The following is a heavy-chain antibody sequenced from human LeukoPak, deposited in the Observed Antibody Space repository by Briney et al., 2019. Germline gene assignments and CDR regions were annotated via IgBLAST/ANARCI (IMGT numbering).Heavy chain of an antibody. J-gene: IGHJ4*02. CDR1: GFTFSNYW. CDR3: AKEGVSAAAGIQFDY. V-gene: IGHV3-7*03. CDR2: IKHDGSEK. D-gene: IGHD6-13*01. Sequence: GGSLKLSCTGSGFTFSNYWMSWVRQAPGKGLEWVANIKHDGSEKYYVDSVKGRFTISRDNSKNTLYLQMNSLRAEDTAVYYCAKEGVSAAAGIQFDYWGQGTLVTVSS.